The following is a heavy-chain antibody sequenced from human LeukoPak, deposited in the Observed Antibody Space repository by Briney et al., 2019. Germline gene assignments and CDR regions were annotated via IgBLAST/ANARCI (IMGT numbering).Heavy chain of an antibody. CDR3: AKDSLADIDY. Sequence: GGSLRLSCAASGFTFNNHGMHWVRQALGKGLEWVAFIRHDGSIKNYADSVKGRSTISRDNSKNTLYLQMNSLRAEDTAVYYCAKDSLADIDYWGQGTLVTVSS. D-gene: IGHD3-16*01. V-gene: IGHV3-30*02. CDR1: GFTFNNHG. CDR2: IRHDGSIK. J-gene: IGHJ4*02.